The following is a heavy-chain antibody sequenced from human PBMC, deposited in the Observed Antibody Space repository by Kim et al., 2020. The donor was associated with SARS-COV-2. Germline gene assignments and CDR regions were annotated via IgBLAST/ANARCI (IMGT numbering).Heavy chain of an antibody. Sequence: GGSLRLSCAASGFTFSSYSMNFVRQAPGKGLEWVSSISSSSSYIYYADSVKVRFTISRDNAKYALYLQLNSLRAEDTVASYCARDLKAAGTYWGQGTLVT. D-gene: IGHD6-13*01. J-gene: IGHJ4*02. CDR3: ARDLKAAGTY. V-gene: IGHV3-21*01. CDR2: ISSSSSYI. CDR1: GFTFSSYS.